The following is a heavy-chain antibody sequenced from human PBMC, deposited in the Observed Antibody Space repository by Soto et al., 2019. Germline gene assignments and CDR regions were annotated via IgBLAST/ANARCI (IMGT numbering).Heavy chain of an antibody. V-gene: IGHV4-59*01. Sequence: QVQLQESGPGLVKPSETLSLTCTVSGGSISSYYWSWIRQPPGKGLEWIGYIYYSGSTNYNPSLKSRVTISVDTSKNQFCLKLSSVTAADTAVYYCARDLGDGYNPGSDAFDIWGQGTMVTVSS. J-gene: IGHJ3*02. CDR3: ARDLGDGYNPGSDAFDI. CDR2: IYYSGST. CDR1: GGSISSYY. D-gene: IGHD5-12*01.